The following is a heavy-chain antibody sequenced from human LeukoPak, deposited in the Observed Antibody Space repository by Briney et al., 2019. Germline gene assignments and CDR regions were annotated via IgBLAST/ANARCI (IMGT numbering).Heavy chain of an antibody. J-gene: IGHJ4*02. Sequence: SETLSLTCTVSGGSISSGGYYWSWIRQHPGKGLEWIGYIYYSGSTYYNPSLKSRVTISVDTSKNQLSLKLSSVTAADTAVYYCARELRGYSGYDSMEYYFDYWGQGTLVTVSS. CDR1: GGSISSGGYY. D-gene: IGHD5-12*01. CDR3: ARELRGYSGYDSMEYYFDY. CDR2: IYYSGST. V-gene: IGHV4-31*03.